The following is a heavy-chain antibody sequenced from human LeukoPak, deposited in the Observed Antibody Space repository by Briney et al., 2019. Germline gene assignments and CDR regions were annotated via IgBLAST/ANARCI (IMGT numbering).Heavy chain of an antibody. CDR2: INPNSGGT. J-gene: IGHJ4*02. CDR3: ARLSVYCSGGSCRL. Sequence: ASVKVSCKASGYTFTGYYMHWVRQAPGQGLEWMGWINPNSGGTNYAQKFQGRVTMTRDTSISTAYMELSRLRSDDTAVYYCARLSVYCSGGSCRLWGQGTLVTVSS. CDR1: GYTFTGYY. D-gene: IGHD2-15*01. V-gene: IGHV1-2*02.